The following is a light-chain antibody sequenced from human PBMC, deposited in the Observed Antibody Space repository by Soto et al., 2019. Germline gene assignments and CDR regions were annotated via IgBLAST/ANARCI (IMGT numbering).Light chain of an antibody. V-gene: IGKV3D-20*02. CDR3: QQHNQWPIT. Sequence: EIVLTQSPGTLSLSPGERATLSCRASQSVSSSYLAWYQQKPGQAPSLLIYGASSRATGIPDRFSGSGSGTDFTLTNNSLQSEDSAVYYCQQHNQWPITFGQGTRRENK. J-gene: IGKJ5*01. CDR1: QSVSSSY. CDR2: GAS.